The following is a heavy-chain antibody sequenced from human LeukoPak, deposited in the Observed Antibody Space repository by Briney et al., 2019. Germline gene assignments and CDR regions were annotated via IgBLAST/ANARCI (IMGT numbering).Heavy chain of an antibody. CDR1: GGSISSSSYY. Sequence: SETLSLTCTVSGGSISSSSYYWGWIRQPPGKGLEWIGSIYYSGSTYYNPSLKSRVTISVDTSKNQFSLKLSSVTAADTAVYYCASSAEVEYWLYDSSGYVDYWGQGTLVTVSS. CDR2: IYYSGST. V-gene: IGHV4-39*01. CDR3: ASSAEVEYWLYDSSGYVDY. D-gene: IGHD3-22*01. J-gene: IGHJ4*02.